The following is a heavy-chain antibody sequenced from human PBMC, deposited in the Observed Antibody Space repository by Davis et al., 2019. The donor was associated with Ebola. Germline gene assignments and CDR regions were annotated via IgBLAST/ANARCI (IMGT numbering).Heavy chain of an antibody. CDR1: GFTFSSYA. Sequence: PGGSLRLSCAASGFTFSSYAMHWVRQAPGKGLEYVSAISSNGGSTYYADSVKGRFTISRDNSKNTLYLQMGSLRAEDMAVYYCARGVLRYFDWPQGNWFDPWGQGTLVTVSS. CDR2: ISSNGGST. D-gene: IGHD3-9*01. V-gene: IGHV3-64*02. J-gene: IGHJ5*02. CDR3: ARGVLRYFDWPQGNWFDP.